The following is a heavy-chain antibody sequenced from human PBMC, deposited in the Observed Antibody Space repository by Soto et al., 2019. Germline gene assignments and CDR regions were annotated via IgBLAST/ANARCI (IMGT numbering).Heavy chain of an antibody. CDR2: IYATGDT. D-gene: IGHD1-1*01. Sequence: KTSETLSLTCSASGDSMTDYYWTWIRHPAGKGLEWIGHIYATGDTYYNRSLTGRLAMSVDTSKKQFSLRLTSVTAADTAMYYCGRAPMSMTGPPGVQKLFESWGPGTLVTVS. J-gene: IGHJ5*01. CDR3: GRAPMSMTGPPGVQKLFES. CDR1: GDSMTDYY. V-gene: IGHV4-4*07.